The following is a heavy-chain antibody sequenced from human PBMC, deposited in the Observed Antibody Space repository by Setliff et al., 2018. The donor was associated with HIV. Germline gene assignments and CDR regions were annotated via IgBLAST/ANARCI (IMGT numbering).Heavy chain of an antibody. CDR2: IYHSGTT. CDR1: GYSISSGYS. Sequence: SETLSLTCAVSGYSISSGYSWGWSRQTPGKGLEWIGSIYHSGTTYYNPSLRSRVHISVDTSKNQFSLKLSSVTAADTAVHYCARQGDGYNLYHVYYFDYWGQGTLVTVSS. J-gene: IGHJ4*02. V-gene: IGHV4-38-2*01. CDR3: ARQGDGYNLYHVYYFDY. D-gene: IGHD5-12*01.